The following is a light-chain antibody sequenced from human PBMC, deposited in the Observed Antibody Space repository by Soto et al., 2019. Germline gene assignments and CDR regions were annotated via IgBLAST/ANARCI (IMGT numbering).Light chain of an antibody. CDR1: QSVSSY. V-gene: IGKV3-11*01. Sequence: EIVLTQSPATLSLSPGERATLSCRASQSVSSYLAWYQHKPGQAPRLLIYAASNRANGIPARFSSSGSGTDFTLTISSLEPEDFAVYYCQQRSNWPPTFGQGTKVEIK. J-gene: IGKJ1*01. CDR3: QQRSNWPPT. CDR2: AAS.